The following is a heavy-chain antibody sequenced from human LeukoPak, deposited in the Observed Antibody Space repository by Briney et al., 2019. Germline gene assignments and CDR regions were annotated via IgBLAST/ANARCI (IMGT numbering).Heavy chain of an antibody. D-gene: IGHD4-23*01. CDR3: ARLGGNSGY. J-gene: IGHJ4*02. Sequence: SETLSLTCTVSGGSISSSSYYWGWIRQPPGKGLEWIGSIYYSGSTYYNPSLKSRVTISVDTSKNQFSLKLSSVTAADTAVYYRARLGGNSGYWGQGTLVTVSS. CDR1: GGSISSSSYY. CDR2: IYYSGST. V-gene: IGHV4-39*01.